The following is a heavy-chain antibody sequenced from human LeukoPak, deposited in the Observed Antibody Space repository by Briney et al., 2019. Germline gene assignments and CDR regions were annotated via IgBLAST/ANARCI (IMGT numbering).Heavy chain of an antibody. CDR2: IYYSGST. D-gene: IGHD6-19*01. J-gene: IGHJ6*03. Sequence: SETLSLTCTVSGGSISSYYWSWIRQPPGKGLEWIGYIYYSGSTNYNPSLKSRVTISVDTSKNQSSLKLSSVTAADTAVYYCARHYRYSSFPWYMDVWGKGTTVTVSS. V-gene: IGHV4-59*08. CDR3: ARHYRYSSFPWYMDV. CDR1: GGSISSYY.